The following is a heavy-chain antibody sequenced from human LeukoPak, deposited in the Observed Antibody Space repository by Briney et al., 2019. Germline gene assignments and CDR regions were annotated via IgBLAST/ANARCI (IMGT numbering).Heavy chain of an antibody. CDR1: GYTFTGYY. CDR2: INPNSGGT. Sequence: ASVKVSCKASGYTFTGYYMHWVRQAPGQGLEWMGWINPNSGGTNYAQKFQGRVTMTRDTSISTAYMELSRLRSDDTALYYCARAGRLRYFDWPIRNYWCQGTLVTVSS. D-gene: IGHD3-9*01. J-gene: IGHJ4*02. CDR3: ARAGRLRYFDWPIRNY. V-gene: IGHV1-2*02.